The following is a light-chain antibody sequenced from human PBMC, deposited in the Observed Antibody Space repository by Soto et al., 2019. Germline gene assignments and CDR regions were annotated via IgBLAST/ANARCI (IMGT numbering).Light chain of an antibody. J-gene: IGLJ2*01. CDR2: LDNDGSH. CDR1: SGHSSYA. CDR3: QTWGTGFQV. Sequence: QSVLTQSPSASASLGASVRLTCTLSSGHSSYAIAWHQQQPEKGPRFLMRLDNDGSHIKGDGIPDRFSGSSSGAERYLTISRLQSDDEADYYCQTWGTGFQVFGGGTQLTVL. V-gene: IGLV4-69*01.